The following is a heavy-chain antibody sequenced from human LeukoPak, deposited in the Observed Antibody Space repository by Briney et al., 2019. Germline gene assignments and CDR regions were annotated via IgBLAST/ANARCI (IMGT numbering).Heavy chain of an antibody. J-gene: IGHJ4*02. Sequence: SQTLSLTCTVSGGSISSGGYYWSWIRQHPGKGLEWIGYISYSGSTSCNPSLQSRVTISVDTSKNQFSPKLSSVTAADTAVYYCARDSTSTGDFDYWGQGTLVTVSS. CDR2: ISYSGST. CDR1: GGSISSGGYY. D-gene: IGHD7-27*01. CDR3: ARDSTSTGDFDY. V-gene: IGHV4-31*03.